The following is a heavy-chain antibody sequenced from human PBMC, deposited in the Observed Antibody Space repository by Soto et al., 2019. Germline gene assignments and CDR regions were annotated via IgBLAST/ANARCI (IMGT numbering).Heavy chain of an antibody. V-gene: IGHV4-59*01. CDR3: ASSPPLAAAALYFDY. CDR2: IHYSGST. CDR1: CCSITSYY. Sequence: SETLSLTWACSCCSITSYYLSWIRQPPGKGLEWIGDIHYSGSTNYNPSLKSRVTISVNTSKNQFSLKLSSVTAADTAVYYCASSPPLAAAALYFDYWGQGTLVTVSS. D-gene: IGHD6-13*01. J-gene: IGHJ4*02.